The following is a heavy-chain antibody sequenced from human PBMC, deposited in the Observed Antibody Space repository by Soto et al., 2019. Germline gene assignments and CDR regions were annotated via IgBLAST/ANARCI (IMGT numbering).Heavy chain of an antibody. CDR1: GFRFSKYW. D-gene: IGHD4-17*01. CDR2: IKEDGSEK. J-gene: IGHJ3*02. Sequence: EVQLVESGGGLVQPGGSLRLSCAASGFRFSKYWMTWVRQAPGKGLEWVANIKEDGSEKYYVDSVKGRFTISKDNAKNSLYLQMNSLRAEDTAVYYCVRGVTTDAFDIWGQGTMVTVSS. V-gene: IGHV3-7*01. CDR3: VRGVTTDAFDI.